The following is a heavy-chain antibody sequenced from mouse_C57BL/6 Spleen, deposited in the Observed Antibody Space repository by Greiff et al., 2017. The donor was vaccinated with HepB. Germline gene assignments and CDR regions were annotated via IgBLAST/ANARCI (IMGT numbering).Heavy chain of an antibody. J-gene: IGHJ2*01. D-gene: IGHD1-1*01. CDR1: GFTFSSYT. CDR3: ARQNYYGSSPGDFDY. Sequence: DVMLVESGGGLVKPGGSLKLSCAASGFTFSSYTMSWVRQTPEKRLEWVATISGGGGNTYYPDSVKGRFTISRDNAKNTLYLQMSSLRSEDTALYYCARQNYYGSSPGDFDYWGQGTTLTVSS. V-gene: IGHV5-9*01. CDR2: ISGGGGNT.